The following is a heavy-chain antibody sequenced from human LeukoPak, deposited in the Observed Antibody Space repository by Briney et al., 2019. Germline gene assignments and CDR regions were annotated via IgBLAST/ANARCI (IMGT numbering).Heavy chain of an antibody. J-gene: IGHJ3*02. CDR1: GFTFSDYY. Sequence: GGSLRLSCAASGFTFSDYYMSWIRQAPGKGLEWVSYISSSGSTIYYADSVKGRFTISRDNAKNSLYLQMNSLRAEDTAVYYCARDGSPVPWIQLWSDQWDAFDIWGQGTMVTVSS. V-gene: IGHV3-11*04. CDR3: ARDGSPVPWIQLWSDQWDAFDI. CDR2: ISSSGSTI. D-gene: IGHD5-18*01.